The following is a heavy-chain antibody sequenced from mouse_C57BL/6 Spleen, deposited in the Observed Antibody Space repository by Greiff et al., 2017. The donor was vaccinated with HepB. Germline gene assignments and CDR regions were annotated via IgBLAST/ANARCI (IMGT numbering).Heavy chain of an antibody. J-gene: IGHJ2*01. D-gene: IGHD3-1*01. CDR2: ISYDGSN. CDR1: GYSITSGYY. V-gene: IGHV3-6*01. Sequence: ESGPGLVKPSQSLSLTCSVTGYSITSGYYWNWIRQFPGNKLEWMGYISYDGSNNYNPSLKNRISITRDTSKNQFFLKLNSVTTEDTATYYCARGGTWGGVDYWGQGTTLTVSS. CDR3: ARGGTWGGVDY.